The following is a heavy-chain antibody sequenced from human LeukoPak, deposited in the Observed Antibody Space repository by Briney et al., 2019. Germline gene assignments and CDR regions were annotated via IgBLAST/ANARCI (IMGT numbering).Heavy chain of an antibody. CDR3: ARHSFGYYDILTGYSGNWFDP. D-gene: IGHD3-9*01. V-gene: IGHV4-59*08. CDR1: GGSISSYY. J-gene: IGHJ5*02. CDR2: IYYSGST. Sequence: PSGTLSLTCTVSGGSISSYYWSWIRQPPGKGLEWIGYIYYSGSTNYNPSLKSRVTISVDTSKNQFSLKLSSVTAADTAVYYCARHSFGYYDILTGYSGNWFDPWGQGTLVTVSS.